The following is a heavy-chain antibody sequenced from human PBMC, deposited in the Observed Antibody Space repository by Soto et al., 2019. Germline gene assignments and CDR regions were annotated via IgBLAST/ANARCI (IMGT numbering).Heavy chain of an antibody. CDR2: IPYDGSHQ. CDR3: AKLRGLEWEVQDSDY. Sequence: QVHLVESGGGGVQPGRSLILSCAASGFTFSSHGMHWLGQAPGTGLEWVAVIPYDGSHQYYADSVKGRFRISRDNSKNKRSLQITSVRGEDTAVYYCAKLRGLEWEVQDSDYWGQGTLVSVYS. CDR1: GFTFSSHG. D-gene: IGHD3-3*01. J-gene: IGHJ4*02. V-gene: IGHV3-30*18.